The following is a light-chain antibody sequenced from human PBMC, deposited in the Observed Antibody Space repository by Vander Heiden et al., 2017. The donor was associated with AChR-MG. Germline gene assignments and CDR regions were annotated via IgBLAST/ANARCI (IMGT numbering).Light chain of an antibody. CDR3: NSYTSSRGYV. V-gene: IGLV2-14*01. J-gene: IGLJ1*01. Sequence: QSALTQPASVSGSPGQSITISCTGTSSDVGGYNYVSWYQQHPGKAPKLMIYDVSNRPSGVSNRFSGSKSGNTASLTISGLQAEDEADYYCNSYTSSRGYVFGTGTRVTVL. CDR1: SSDVGGYNY. CDR2: DVS.